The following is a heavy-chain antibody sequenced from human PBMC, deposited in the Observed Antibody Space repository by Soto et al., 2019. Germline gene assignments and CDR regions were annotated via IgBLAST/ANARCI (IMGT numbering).Heavy chain of an antibody. J-gene: IGHJ6*02. CDR3: ARLSRIPGTRKPLGGGYSYYYVLDV. CDR2: IGAAGDT. D-gene: IGHD1-7*01. V-gene: IGHV3-13*01. Sequence: GGSLRLSCAASGFTFNNYDMHWVRQATGKGLEWVSAIGAAGDTYYAGSVKGRFTISRENAKNSLYLQMNSLRAEDTAVYYCARLSRIPGTRKPLGGGYSYYYVLDVWGQGTTVTVSS. CDR1: GFTFNNYD.